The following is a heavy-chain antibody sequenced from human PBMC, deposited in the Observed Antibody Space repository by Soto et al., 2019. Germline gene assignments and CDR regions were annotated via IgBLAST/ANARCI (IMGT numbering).Heavy chain of an antibody. CDR2: ISDDGSNT. D-gene: IGHD3-3*01. Sequence: QVQLVESGGGVVQPGRSLRLSCAASGFTFSRHTMHWVRQAPGKGLEWVAAISDDGSNTYYADSVKGRFTISRDNSKNTVYLQMNSLSSEDTAVHHCEREVYYDFWSGFNTHPYYFDDWGQGTLVTVSS. V-gene: IGHV3-30-3*01. CDR3: EREVYYDFWSGFNTHPYYFDD. J-gene: IGHJ4*02. CDR1: GFTFSRHT.